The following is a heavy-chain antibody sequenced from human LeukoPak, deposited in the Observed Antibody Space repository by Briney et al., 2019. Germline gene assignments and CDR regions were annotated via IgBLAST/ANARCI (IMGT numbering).Heavy chain of an antibody. CDR2: INHSGST. Sequence: PSETLSLTCAVYGGFFSGYYWSWIRQPPGKGLEWIGEINHSGSTNYNPSLKSRVTISVDTSKNQFSLKLSSVTAADTAVYYCAREVRGDFDYWGQGTLVTVSS. J-gene: IGHJ4*02. CDR3: AREVRGDFDY. V-gene: IGHV4-34*01. CDR1: GGFFSGYY. D-gene: IGHD3-16*01.